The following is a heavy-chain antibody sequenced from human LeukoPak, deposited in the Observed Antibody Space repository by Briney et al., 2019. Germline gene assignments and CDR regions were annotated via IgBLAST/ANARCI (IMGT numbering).Heavy chain of an antibody. CDR2: IHYSGST. CDR1: GGSISGYY. Sequence: SETLSLPCSVSGGSISGYYWSWIRQPPGEGLEWIGHIHYSGSTTYNPSLKSRVTISVDTSKNQFSLRLSSVTAADTAVYYCARVFGSNWYHFDYWGQGTLVTVSS. V-gene: IGHV4-59*01. D-gene: IGHD4-11*01. J-gene: IGHJ4*02. CDR3: ARVFGSNWYHFDY.